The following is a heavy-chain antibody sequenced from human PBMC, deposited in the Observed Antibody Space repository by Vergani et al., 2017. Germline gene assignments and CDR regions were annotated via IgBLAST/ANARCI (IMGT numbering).Heavy chain of an antibody. CDR2: INHSGST. CDR3: AIGLSGSGSYYLAY. CDR1: GGSFSGYY. Sequence: QVQLQQWGAGLLKPSETLSLTCAVYGGSFSGYYWSWIRQPPGKGLEWIGEINHSGSTNYNPSLKSRVTISVDTSKNQFSLKLSSVTAADTAVYYCAIGLSGSGSYYLAYWGQGTLVTVSS. D-gene: IGHD3-10*01. V-gene: IGHV4-34*01. J-gene: IGHJ4*02.